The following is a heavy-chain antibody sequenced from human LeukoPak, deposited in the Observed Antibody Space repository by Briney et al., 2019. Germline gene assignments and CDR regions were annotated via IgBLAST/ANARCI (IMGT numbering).Heavy chain of an antibody. D-gene: IGHD3-10*01. CDR3: ARDSAVHYYMDV. V-gene: IGHV3-66*02. J-gene: IGHJ6*03. CDR1: GFTVSSSY. CDR2: IYSGGST. Sequence: PGGSLRLSCAASGFTVSSSYMSWVRQAPGKGLEWVSVIYSGGSTYYADSVKGRFTISRDNSKNTLYLQMNSLRAEDTAVYYCARDSAVHYYMDVWGKGTTVTVSS.